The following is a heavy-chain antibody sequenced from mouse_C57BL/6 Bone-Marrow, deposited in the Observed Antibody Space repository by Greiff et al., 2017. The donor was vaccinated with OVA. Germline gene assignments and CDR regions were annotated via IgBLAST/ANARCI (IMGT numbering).Heavy chain of an antibody. J-gene: IGHJ1*03. CDR1: GYSFTDYN. Sequence: VQLQQSGPELVKPGASVKISCKASGYSFTDYNMNWVKQSKGKRLVWIGVINPNYGTNSSNQKLKGKATLTVDQSSSTAYMQLNSLTSEDSAVYYCAFYYGSSYRYFDVWGTGTTVTVSS. V-gene: IGHV1-39*01. CDR2: INPNYGTN. D-gene: IGHD1-1*01. CDR3: AFYYGSSYRYFDV.